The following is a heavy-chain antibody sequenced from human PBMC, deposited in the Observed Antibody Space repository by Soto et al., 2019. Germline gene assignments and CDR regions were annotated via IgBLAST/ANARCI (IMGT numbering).Heavy chain of an antibody. V-gene: IGHV3-23*01. CDR3: AKSASGTNSGLRS. CDR2: LSGSGGST. J-gene: IGHJ5*02. D-gene: IGHD1-1*01. Sequence: EVQLLESGGGLVQPGGSRRLSCAASGFTFSTNDMGWVRQAPGKGLEWVSLLSGSGGSTYYAGSVRGRFTISRDNSNDTLYLLMNSLRAEDTAQYYCAKSASGTNSGLRSWGQGTLVTVSS. CDR1: GFTFSTND.